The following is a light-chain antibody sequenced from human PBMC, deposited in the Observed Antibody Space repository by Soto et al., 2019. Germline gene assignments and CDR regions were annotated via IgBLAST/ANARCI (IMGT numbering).Light chain of an antibody. CDR2: AND. V-gene: IGLV1-44*01. J-gene: IGLJ1*01. Sequence: QSVLTQPPSASGTPGQRVTISCSGSSSNIGSNLVTWYQHLPGTAPRLLIYANDQRPSGVPDRFSGSKSGTSATLGITGFQTGDEADYYCGSWDSSLSAYVFGTGTKVTVL. CDR3: GSWDSSLSAYV. CDR1: SSNIGSNL.